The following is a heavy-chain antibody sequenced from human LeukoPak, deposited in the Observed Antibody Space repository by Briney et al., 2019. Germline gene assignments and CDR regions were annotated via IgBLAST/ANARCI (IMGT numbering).Heavy chain of an antibody. J-gene: IGHJ4*02. CDR2: ISGSGGNT. D-gene: IGHD5-18*01. CDR3: ARDNSSDSLDY. Sequence: GGSLRLSCAASGFTFSSYAMSWVRQAPGMGLQWVSAISGSGGNTYYADSVKGRFTISRDNSKNTLYLQMNSLRAEDTAVYYCARDNSSDSLDYWGQGTLVTVSS. CDR1: GFTFSSYA. V-gene: IGHV3-23*01.